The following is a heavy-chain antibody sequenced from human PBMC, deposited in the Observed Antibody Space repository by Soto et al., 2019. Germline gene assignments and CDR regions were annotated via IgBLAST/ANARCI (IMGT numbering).Heavy chain of an antibody. V-gene: IGHV3-23*01. D-gene: IGHD6-6*01. J-gene: IGHJ6*03. CDR3: AKKIGGIARGYYYYYMDV. Sequence: GGSLRLSCASSGVTFSSYAMSLVRQAPGKGLEWVSAISGSGGSTYYADSVKGRFTISRDNSKNTLYLQMNSLRAEDTAVYYCAKKIGGIARGYYYYYMDVWGKGTTVTVSS. CDR1: GVTFSSYA. CDR2: ISGSGGST.